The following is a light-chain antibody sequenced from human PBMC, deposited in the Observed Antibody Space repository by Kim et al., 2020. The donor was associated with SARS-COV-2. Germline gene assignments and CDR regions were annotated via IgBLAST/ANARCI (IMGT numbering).Light chain of an antibody. CDR2: DAS. J-gene: IGKJ3*01. CDR3: QHYNTYQAT. CDR1: QSISNW. Sequence: DIQMTQSPSTLSASVGDRVTITCRASQSISNWLAWYQQKPGKAPNPLIYDASSLGSGVPSRFSVSGSGTEFTLTISSLQPDDFATYYCQHYNTYQATFGPGTKVDIK. V-gene: IGKV1-5*01.